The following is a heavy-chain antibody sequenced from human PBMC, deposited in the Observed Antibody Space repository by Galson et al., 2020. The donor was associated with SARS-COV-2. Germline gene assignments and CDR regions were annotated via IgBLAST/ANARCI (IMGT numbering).Heavy chain of an antibody. CDR3: AREETFGSGSRYSLHYYYYGMDV. J-gene: IGHJ6*02. CDR2: ISAYNGNT. V-gene: IGHV1-18*01. CDR1: GYTFTSYG. D-gene: IGHD3-10*01. Sequence: GESLKISCKASGYTFTSYGISWVRQAPGQGLEWMGWISAYNGNTNYAQKLQGRVTMTTDTSTSTAYMELRSLRSDDTAVYYCAREETFGSGSRYSLHYYYYGMDVWGQGTTVTVSS.